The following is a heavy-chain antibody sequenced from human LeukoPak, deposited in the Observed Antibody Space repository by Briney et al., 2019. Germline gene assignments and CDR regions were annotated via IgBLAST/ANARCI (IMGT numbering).Heavy chain of an antibody. J-gene: IGHJ6*03. V-gene: IGHV4-61*02. CDR1: SGSISSGSYY. CDR3: ARDRRQWLVNVDYYYMDV. CDR2: IYTSGST. D-gene: IGHD6-19*01. Sequence: MPSQTLSLTCTVSSGSISSGSYYWSWIRQPAGKGLEWIGRIYTSGSTNYNPSLKSRVTISVDTSKNQFSLKLSSVTAADTAVYYCARDRRQWLVNVDYYYMDVWGKGTTVTVSS.